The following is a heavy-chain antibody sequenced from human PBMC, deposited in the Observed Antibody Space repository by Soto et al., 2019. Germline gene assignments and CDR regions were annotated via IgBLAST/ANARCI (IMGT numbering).Heavy chain of an antibody. CDR1: GFTLSTYG. V-gene: IGHV3-23*01. CDR3: ARIRGYWYGLDV. J-gene: IGHJ6*02. CDR2: ITGTGGNT. Sequence: EVQLLESGGGLVQPGGSLRLSCAGSGFTLSTYGMTWVRQAPGKGLEWVSAITGTGGNTYYVDFVKGRFTSSRDNSKNMLYLQMNSVRVEDTAVYYCARIRGYWYGLDVWGQGTTVTVSS.